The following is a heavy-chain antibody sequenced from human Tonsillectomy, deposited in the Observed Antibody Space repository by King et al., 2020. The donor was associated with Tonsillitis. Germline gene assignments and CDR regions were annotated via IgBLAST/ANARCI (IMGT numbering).Heavy chain of an antibody. CDR3: ARDYRKSSSGPDGFDI. V-gene: IGHV3-21*01. CDR1: GFSFSSYS. J-gene: IGHJ3*02. Sequence: DVQLVESGGGLVKPGGSLRLSCAASGFSFSSYSMNWVRQAPGKGLEWVSSISSSSSDIYYADSVKGRFTISRDNAKNSLYLQMNSLRAEDTALYYCARDYRKSSSGPDGFDIWGQGTVVTVSS. D-gene: IGHD3-22*01. CDR2: ISSSSSDI.